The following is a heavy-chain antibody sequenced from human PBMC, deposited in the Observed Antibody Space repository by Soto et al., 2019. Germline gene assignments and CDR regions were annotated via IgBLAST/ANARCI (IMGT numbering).Heavy chain of an antibody. J-gene: IGHJ1*01. CDR3: ARGTPFGR. CDR2: IYHSGSS. Sequence: QLQLQESGSGLVKPSQTLSLTCAVSGGSISSGGYSWSWIRQPPGKGLEWIGYIYHSGSSYYNPSRKSRLTTTVDRSKNQFSPKLSSVTAADTAVYSCARGTPFGRWGQGTLDNVS. D-gene: IGHD3-3*01. CDR1: GGSISSGGYS. V-gene: IGHV4-30-2*01.